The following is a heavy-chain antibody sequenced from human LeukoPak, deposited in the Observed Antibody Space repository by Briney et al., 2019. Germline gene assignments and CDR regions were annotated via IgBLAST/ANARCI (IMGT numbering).Heavy chain of an antibody. D-gene: IGHD2-2*01. CDR3: ARGHREVPAAIVWYFDL. CDR1: GYTFTSYY. CDR2: INPSGGST. J-gene: IGHJ2*01. Sequence: ASVKVSCKASGYTFTSYYMHWVRQAPGQGLEWMGIINPSGGSTSYAQKFQGRVTMTRDMSTSTVYMELSGLRSEDTAVYYCARGHREVPAAIVWYFDLWGRGTLVTVS. V-gene: IGHV1-46*01.